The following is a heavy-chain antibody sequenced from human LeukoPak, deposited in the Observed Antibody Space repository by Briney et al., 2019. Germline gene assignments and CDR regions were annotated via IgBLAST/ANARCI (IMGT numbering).Heavy chain of an antibody. CDR2: ISYDGSNK. CDR1: GFTFSSYG. Sequence: PGGSLRLSCAASGFTFSSYGMHWVRQAPGKGLEWVAVISYDGSNKYYADSVKGRFTISRDNSKNTLYLQMNSLRAEDTAVYYCAKYRDRAFDIWGQGTMVTASS. D-gene: IGHD3-10*01. J-gene: IGHJ3*02. CDR3: AKYRDRAFDI. V-gene: IGHV3-30*18.